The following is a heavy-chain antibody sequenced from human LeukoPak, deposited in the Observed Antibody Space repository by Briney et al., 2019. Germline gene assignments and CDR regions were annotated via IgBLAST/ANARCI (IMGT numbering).Heavy chain of an antibody. CDR3: VRSDSSDALDAFDI. D-gene: IGHD6-19*01. CDR1: GGSISSGYY. Sequence: SETLSLTCTASGGSISSGYYWGWIRQPPGKGLEWIGNIYHSGSTYYNPSLNSRVTISVDTSKNQFSLKLSSVTAADTAVYYCVRSDSSDALDAFDIWGQGTMVTVSP. CDR2: IYHSGST. V-gene: IGHV4-38-2*02. J-gene: IGHJ3*02.